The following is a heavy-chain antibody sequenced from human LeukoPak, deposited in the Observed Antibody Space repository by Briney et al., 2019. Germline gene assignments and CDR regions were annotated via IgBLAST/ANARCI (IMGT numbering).Heavy chain of an antibody. CDR1: GFAFSSYA. V-gene: IGHV3-23*01. CDR3: AKELGYCTNGVCLPSEFDY. J-gene: IGHJ4*02. CDR2: ISGSGGST. D-gene: IGHD2-8*01. Sequence: GGSLRLSCAASGFAFSSYAMSWVRQAPGKGLEWVSAISGSGGSTYYADSVKGRFTISRDNSKNTLYLQMNSLRAEDTAVYYCAKELGYCTNGVCLPSEFDYWGQGTLVTVSS.